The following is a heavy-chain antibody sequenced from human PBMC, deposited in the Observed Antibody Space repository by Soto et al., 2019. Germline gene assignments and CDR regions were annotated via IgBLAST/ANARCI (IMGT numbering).Heavy chain of an antibody. CDR3: HVLKITMVRGTMGYYYYYAMDV. V-gene: IGHV4-39*01. CDR1: GGSISSSSYY. CDR2: IYYSGST. J-gene: IGHJ6*02. Sequence: SETLSVKWAVSGGSISSSSYYWGWIRQPPGKGLEWIGSIYYSGSTYYNPSLKSRVTISVDTSKNQFSLKLSSVTAADTAVYYYHVLKITMVRGTMGYYYYYAMDVRGQGTTVT. D-gene: IGHD3-10*01.